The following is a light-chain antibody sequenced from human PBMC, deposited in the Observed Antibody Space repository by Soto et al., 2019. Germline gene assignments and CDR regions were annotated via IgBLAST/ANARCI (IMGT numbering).Light chain of an antibody. Sequence: EIVFPHSPGTLSLSPGERATPSCRASESVSNSDLAWHQQKLGQAPRLLMYGASTRAAGIPDRFSGSGSGTDFTLTISRLEPEDFAVYYCQQYATSPITFGQGTRLEIK. CDR1: ESVSNSD. CDR3: QQYATSPIT. V-gene: IGKV3-20*01. CDR2: GAS. J-gene: IGKJ5*01.